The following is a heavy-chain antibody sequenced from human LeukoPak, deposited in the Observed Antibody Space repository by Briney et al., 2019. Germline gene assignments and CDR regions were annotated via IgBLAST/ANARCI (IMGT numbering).Heavy chain of an antibody. V-gene: IGHV3-21*04. J-gene: IGHJ3*02. Sequence: SSRSSYIYYAASVKARFPISRDNSKNTLYIQMNSRRAEDTAVYYCARDHLYVGIPHAFDIWGQGPMVTVSS. CDR2: SSRSSYI. CDR3: ARDHLYVGIPHAFDI. D-gene: IGHD4-23*01.